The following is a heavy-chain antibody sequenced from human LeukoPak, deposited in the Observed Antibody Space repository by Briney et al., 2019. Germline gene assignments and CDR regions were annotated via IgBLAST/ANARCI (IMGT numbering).Heavy chain of an antibody. J-gene: IGHJ3*02. V-gene: IGHV1-69*06. Sequence: SVKVSCKASGGNFNNFAVTWVRQAPGQGIAWVGRIIPLSGTANFAQEFQGRVSITADKSTSTAYMELRSLRSEDTAVYYCARDSGHAVLVPRGFDIWGQGTMVTVSS. CDR1: GGNFNNFA. D-gene: IGHD2-8*02. CDR3: ARDSGHAVLVPRGFDI. CDR2: IIPLSGTA.